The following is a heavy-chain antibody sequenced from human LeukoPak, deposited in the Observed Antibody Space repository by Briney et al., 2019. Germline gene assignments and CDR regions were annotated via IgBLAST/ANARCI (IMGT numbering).Heavy chain of an antibody. CDR3: AKRDNVYYYYGMDV. Sequence: SVNVSCKASGGTFSSYAISWVRQAPGQGLEWMGGIIPIFGTANYAQKFQGRVTITADKSTSTAYMELSSLRSEDTAVYYCAKRDNVYYYYGMDVWGKGTTVTVSS. CDR1: GGTFSSYA. V-gene: IGHV1-69*06. D-gene: IGHD1-14*01. J-gene: IGHJ6*04. CDR2: IIPIFGTA.